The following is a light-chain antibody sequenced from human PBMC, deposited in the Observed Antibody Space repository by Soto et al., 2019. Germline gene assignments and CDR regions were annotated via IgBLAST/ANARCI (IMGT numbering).Light chain of an antibody. CDR2: AAS. Sequence: DIQMTQSPSSLSASVGDRVTITCRASRGISNNLAWYQQKPGKVPKLLIYAASTLQSGVPSRFSGSGSGTDFTLTISSLQPEDVATYYCQKYTSGLTFGGGTKVEIK. CDR1: RGISNN. J-gene: IGKJ4*01. CDR3: QKYTSGLT. V-gene: IGKV1-27*01.